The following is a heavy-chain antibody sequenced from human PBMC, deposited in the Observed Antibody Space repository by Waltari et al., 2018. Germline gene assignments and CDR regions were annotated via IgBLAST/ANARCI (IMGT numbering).Heavy chain of an antibody. Sequence: QVHLVESGGGVVQPGRSMRLSCAAFGFTLLAYGWHWVRQAPGKGLERVAVIWYDVSNKHYADSVKGRFTIYRDNSKNTLYLQMNSLRAEDTAVYYCARNDYNGNSFDYWGQGTLVTVSS. CDR3: ARNDYNGNSFDY. V-gene: IGHV3-33*01. D-gene: IGHD3-10*01. J-gene: IGHJ4*02. CDR1: GFTLLAYG. CDR2: IWYDVSNK.